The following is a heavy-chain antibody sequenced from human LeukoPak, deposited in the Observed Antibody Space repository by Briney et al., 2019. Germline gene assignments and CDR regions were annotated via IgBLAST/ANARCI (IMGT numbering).Heavy chain of an antibody. CDR3: AALGDSIY. CDR1: GFTFSDYY. D-gene: IGHD1-26*01. CDR2: ISSSGGII. V-gene: IGHV3-11*04. J-gene: IGHJ4*02. Sequence: PGGSLRLSCAASGFTFSDYYMSWIRQAPGKGLEWVSYISSSGGIIYYADSVKGRFTISREDAKNYFFLQMNSLRAGDTAVYFCAALGDSIYWGQGTPVTVSS.